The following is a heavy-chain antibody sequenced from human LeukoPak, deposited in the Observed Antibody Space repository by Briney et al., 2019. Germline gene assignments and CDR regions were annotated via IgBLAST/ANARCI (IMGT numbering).Heavy chain of an antibody. V-gene: IGHV1-2*02. J-gene: IGHJ3*02. CDR1: TGYY. Sequence: ASVKVSCKTSTGYYMHWVRQAPGRGLEYMGWIHPNSGASKSVPKFQGRVTMTRDTSINTDYVELSSLTSDDTAMYYCAREGKAGSSGWFGAFDIWGQGTMVIVSS. D-gene: IGHD6-13*01. CDR3: AREGKAGSSGWFGAFDI. CDR2: IHPNSGAS.